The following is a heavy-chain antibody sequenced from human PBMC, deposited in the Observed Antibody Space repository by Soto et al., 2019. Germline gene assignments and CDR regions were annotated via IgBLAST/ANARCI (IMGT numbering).Heavy chain of an antibody. CDR1: GFTFSSYA. D-gene: IGHD3-3*01. V-gene: IGHV3-30-3*01. CDR3: ARHKRDLRFLEWSYYFDY. J-gene: IGHJ4*02. CDR2: ISYDGSNK. Sequence: QVQLVESGGGVVQPGRSLRLSCAASGFTFSSYAIHWVRQAPGKGLEWVALISYDGSNKYYADSVKGRFTISRDNSKNTLYLQMNRLRAEDTAVYYCARHKRDLRFLEWSYYFDYWGQGTLVTVSS.